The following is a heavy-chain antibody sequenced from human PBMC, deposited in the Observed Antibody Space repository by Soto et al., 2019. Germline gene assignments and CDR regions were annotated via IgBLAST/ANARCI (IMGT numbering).Heavy chain of an antibody. CDR1: GFTFSSYS. J-gene: IGHJ4*02. CDR3: ARVGWELLLDSLDY. CDR2: ISSSSSTI. D-gene: IGHD1-26*01. Sequence: EVQLVESGGDLVQPGGSLRLSCAASGFTFSSYSMNWVRQAPGKGLEWVSYISSSSSTIYYADSVKGRFTIARDNAQNSLYVQMDSLRAEVPAVYYWARVGWELLLDSLDYWGQGTLVTFSS. V-gene: IGHV3-48*01.